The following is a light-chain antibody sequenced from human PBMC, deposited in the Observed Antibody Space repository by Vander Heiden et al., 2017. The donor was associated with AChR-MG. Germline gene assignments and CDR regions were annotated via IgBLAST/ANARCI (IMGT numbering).Light chain of an antibody. V-gene: IGLV3-1*01. CDR1: TLEDKY. CDR3: QAWDSSTAVV. CDR2: QDS. Sequence: SYELTQPPSVSVSPGQTASITCSGDTLEDKYACLYQQKPGQSPVLVIYQDSKRPSGIPERFSGSNSGNTATLTISGTQAMDEADYYCQAWDSSTAVVFGGGTQLTVL. J-gene: IGLJ2*01.